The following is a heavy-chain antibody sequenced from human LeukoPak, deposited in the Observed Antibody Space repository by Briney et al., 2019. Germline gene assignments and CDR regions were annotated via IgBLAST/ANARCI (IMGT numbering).Heavy chain of an antibody. V-gene: IGHV5-51*01. CDR1: GYTFTNYW. CDR2: IYPGDTDT. J-gene: IGHJ2*01. Sequence: GESLKISRKGSGYTFTNYWIAWVRQMPGKGLEWMGIIYPGDTDTRYSPSFQGQVTISADKSISTAYLQWSSLKASDTAMYYCARGPLGYFDLWGRGTLVTVSS. CDR3: ARGPLGYFDL.